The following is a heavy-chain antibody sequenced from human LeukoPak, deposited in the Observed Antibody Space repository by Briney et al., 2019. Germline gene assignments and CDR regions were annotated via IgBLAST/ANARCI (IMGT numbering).Heavy chain of an antibody. V-gene: IGHV1-24*01. J-gene: IGHJ4*02. CDR1: GYTLTELS. CDR2: FDPEDGET. D-gene: IGHD2-21*01. Sequence: ASVKVSCKVSGYTLTELSMHWVRQAPGIGLEWMGGFDPEDGETIYAQKFQGRVTMTEDTSTDTAYMELSSLRSEDTAVYYCATDGVVVPQGGLDYWGQGTLVTVSS. CDR3: ATDGVVVPQGGLDY.